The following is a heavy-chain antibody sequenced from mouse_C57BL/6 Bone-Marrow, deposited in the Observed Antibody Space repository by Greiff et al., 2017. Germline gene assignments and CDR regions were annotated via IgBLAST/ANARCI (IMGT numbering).Heavy chain of an antibody. CDR2: IDPENGDT. D-gene: IGHD1-2*01. V-gene: IGHV14-4*01. CDR1: GFNIKDDY. CDR3: TFHYYGNSFDY. Sequence: EVQLQQSGAELVRPGASVTLSCTASGFNIKDDYMHWVKQRPEQGLEWIGWIDPENGDTEYASKFQGKATITADTSSNTAYLQLSSLTSEDTAVYYCTFHYYGNSFDYWGQGTSLTVSS. J-gene: IGHJ2*02.